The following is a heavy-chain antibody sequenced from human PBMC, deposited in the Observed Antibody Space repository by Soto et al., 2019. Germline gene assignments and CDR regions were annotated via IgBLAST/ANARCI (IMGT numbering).Heavy chain of an antibody. Sequence: ASVKVSCKVSGYTLTELSMHWVRQAPGKGLEWMGGFDPEDGETIYAQKFQGRVTMTEDTPTDTAYMELSSLRSEDTAVYYCATRAHQKLELRRLGYYYCGMDVWGQGTTVTVSS. D-gene: IGHD1-7*01. CDR2: FDPEDGET. CDR1: GYTLTELS. J-gene: IGHJ6*02. V-gene: IGHV1-24*01. CDR3: ATRAHQKLELRRLGYYYCGMDV.